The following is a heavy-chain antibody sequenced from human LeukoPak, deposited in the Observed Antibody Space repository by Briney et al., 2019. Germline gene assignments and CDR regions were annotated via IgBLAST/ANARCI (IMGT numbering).Heavy chain of an antibody. V-gene: IGHV1-8*01. CDR1: GYTFTSYD. D-gene: IGHD2-15*01. CDR3: ATHYCSGGSCYLFFDY. J-gene: IGHJ4*02. CDR2: MNPNSGNT. Sequence: ASVKVSCKASGYTFTSYDINWVRQATGQGLEWMGWMNPNSGNTGYAQKFQGRVTMTRSTSISTAYMELSSLRSEDTAVYYCATHYCSGGSCYLFFDYWGQGTLVTVSS.